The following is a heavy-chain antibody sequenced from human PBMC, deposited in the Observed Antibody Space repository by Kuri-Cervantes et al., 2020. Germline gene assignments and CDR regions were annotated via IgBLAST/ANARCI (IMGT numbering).Heavy chain of an antibody. CDR2: INPNSGGT. Sequence: ASVKVSCKASGYTFTGYYMHWVRQAPGQGLEWMGWINPNSGGTNYAQKLQGRVTMTTDTSTSTAYMELRSLRSDDTAVYYCARAYDYGDYVGAFDIWGQGTMVTVSS. CDR1: GYTFTGYY. J-gene: IGHJ3*02. CDR3: ARAYDYGDYVGAFDI. D-gene: IGHD4-17*01. V-gene: IGHV1-2*02.